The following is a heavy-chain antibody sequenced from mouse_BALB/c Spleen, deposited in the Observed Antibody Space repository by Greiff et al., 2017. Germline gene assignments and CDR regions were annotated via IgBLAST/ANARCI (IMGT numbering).Heavy chain of an antibody. CDR3: AREGYFDV. J-gene: IGHJ1*01. CDR1: GYAFTNYL. Sequence: VKLMESGAELVRPGTSVKVSCKASGYAFTNYLIEWVKQRPGQGLEWIGVINPGSGGTNYNEKFKGKATLTADKSSSTAYMQLSSLTSDDSAVYFCAREGYFDVWGAGTTVTVSS. V-gene: IGHV1-54*03. CDR2: INPGSGGT.